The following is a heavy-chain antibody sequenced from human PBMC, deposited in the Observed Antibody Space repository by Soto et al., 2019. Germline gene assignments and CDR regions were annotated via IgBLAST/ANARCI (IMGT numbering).Heavy chain of an antibody. J-gene: IGHJ6*02. V-gene: IGHV5-51*01. Sequence: GESLKISCKGSGYSFTSYWIGWVRQMPGKGLEWMGSIYRGDSDTRYSPSFQGQVTISAYKSIISAYLQWSSLKASDTAMYYCATRTAASPHDGMDVWGQATTVTVSS. CDR1: GYSFTSYW. CDR2: IYRGDSDT. CDR3: ATRTAASPHDGMDV. D-gene: IGHD6-13*01.